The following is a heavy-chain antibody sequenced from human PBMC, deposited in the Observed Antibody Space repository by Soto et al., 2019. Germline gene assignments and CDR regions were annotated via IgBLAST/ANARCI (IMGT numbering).Heavy chain of an antibody. CDR3: ARVFSDSSSFFDP. V-gene: IGHV4-31*03. CDR1: GGSISSGGYY. CDR2: IYYSGRT. J-gene: IGHJ5*02. D-gene: IGHD6-13*01. Sequence: QVQLQESGPGLVKPSQTLSLTCTVSGGSISSGGYYCSWIRQHPGKGLEWIGYIYYSGRTYYNPSIKGRVTISVDTSKNQCSLKLSSVTAADTAVYYCARVFSDSSSFFDPWGQGTLVTVSS.